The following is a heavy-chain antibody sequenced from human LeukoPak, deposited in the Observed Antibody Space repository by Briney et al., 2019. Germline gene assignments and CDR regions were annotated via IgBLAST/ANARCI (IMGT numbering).Heavy chain of an antibody. Sequence: SETLSLTCTVSGGSISSYYWSWIRQPPGKGLEWIGYIYYSGSTNYNPSLKSRVTISVDTSKNRFSLKLSSVTAADTAVYYCAREAKNDYVWGSYRTYYFDYWGQGTLVTVSS. D-gene: IGHD3-16*02. CDR1: GGSISSYY. J-gene: IGHJ4*02. V-gene: IGHV4-59*01. CDR3: AREAKNDYVWGSYRTYYFDY. CDR2: IYYSGST.